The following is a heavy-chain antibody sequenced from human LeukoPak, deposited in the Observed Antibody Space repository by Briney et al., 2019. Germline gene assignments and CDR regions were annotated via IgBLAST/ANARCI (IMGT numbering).Heavy chain of an antibody. CDR2: IYYSGST. Sequence: SETLSLTCTVSGGSISSSSYYWGWICQPPGKGLEWIGSIYYSGSTYYNSSLKGRVTISVDTSKNQFSLKLSSVTAADTAVYYCARVSRAYCGGDCYRYWYFDLWGRGTLVTVSS. J-gene: IGHJ2*01. D-gene: IGHD2-21*02. CDR1: GGSISSSSYY. V-gene: IGHV4-39*07. CDR3: ARVSRAYCGGDCYRYWYFDL.